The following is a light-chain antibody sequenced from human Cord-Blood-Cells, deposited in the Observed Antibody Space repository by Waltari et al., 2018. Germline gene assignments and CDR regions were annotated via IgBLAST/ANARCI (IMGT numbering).Light chain of an antibody. CDR3: CSYAGSFWV. CDR2: EGS. J-gene: IGLJ3*02. CDR1: SSAVGSYNL. Sequence: QSARPQPASVSGPPGPSITISCPGTSSAVGSYNLVSWYQQHPGKAPKLMIYEGSKRPSGVSNRFSGSKSGNTASLTISGLQAEDEADYYCCSYAGSFWVFGGGTKLTVL. V-gene: IGLV2-23*01.